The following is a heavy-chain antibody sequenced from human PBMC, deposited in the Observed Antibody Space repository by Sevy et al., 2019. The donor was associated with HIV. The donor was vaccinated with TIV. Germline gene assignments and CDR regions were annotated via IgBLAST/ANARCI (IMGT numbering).Heavy chain of an antibody. CDR3: ARGIEKFDP. CDR1: DGSISRGDYY. D-gene: IGHD2-15*01. CDR2: IYYSGST. V-gene: IGHV4-30-4*01. Sequence: SETLSLTCTVSDGSISRGDYYWSWIRRPPGKGLEWIGYIYYSGSTDYNPSLKSRVSISVDTSKNQFSLKLSSVTAADTAVYYCARGIEKFDPWGQGTLVTVSS. J-gene: IGHJ5*02.